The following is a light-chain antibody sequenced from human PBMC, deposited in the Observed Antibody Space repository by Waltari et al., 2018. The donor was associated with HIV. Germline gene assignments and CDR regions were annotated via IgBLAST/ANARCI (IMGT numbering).Light chain of an antibody. J-gene: IGKJ4*01. CDR2: WAS. CDR1: RTILLNSNKKND. V-gene: IGKV4-1*01. Sequence: DILMTQSPDSLALSVGERATINCRSSRTILLNSNKKNDVAWYQQKPGQPPKLLISWASTRESGVPGRFSGSGSGTNFTLTISSLQTEDVAVYYCQQYFSSPLTFGGGNKVEIK. CDR3: QQYFSSPLT.